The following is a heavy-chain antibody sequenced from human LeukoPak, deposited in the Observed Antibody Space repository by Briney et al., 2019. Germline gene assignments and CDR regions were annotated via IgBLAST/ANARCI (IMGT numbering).Heavy chain of an antibody. CDR3: AGGPGWGKWFDP. V-gene: IGHV3-21*01. CDR1: GFTFSIYS. D-gene: IGHD1-14*01. CDR2: ISSSSSSI. J-gene: IGHJ5*02. Sequence: GGSLRLSCAASGFTFSIYSINWVRQAPGKGLEWVPSISSSSSSISYADSVKGRFTISRDNAKNSLYLQMNSLRAEDTAVYYCAGGPGWGKWFDPWGQGTLVTVSS.